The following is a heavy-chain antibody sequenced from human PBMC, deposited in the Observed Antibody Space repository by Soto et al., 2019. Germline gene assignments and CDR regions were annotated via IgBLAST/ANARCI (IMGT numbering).Heavy chain of an antibody. D-gene: IGHD3-16*02. CDR3: ARGDSIMITFGGVIVI. Sequence: ASGKVSCKASGYTFTSYAMHWVRQAPGQRLEWMGWINAGNGNTKYSQKFQGRVTITRDTSASTAYMELSSLRSEDTAVYYCARGDSIMITFGGVIVIWGQGTLVTVSS. CDR2: INAGNGNT. CDR1: GYTFTSYA. J-gene: IGHJ4*02. V-gene: IGHV1-3*01.